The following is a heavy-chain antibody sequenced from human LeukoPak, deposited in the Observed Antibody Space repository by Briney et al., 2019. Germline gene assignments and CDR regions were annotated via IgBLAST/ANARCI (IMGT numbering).Heavy chain of an antibody. CDR1: GGSISSYY. CDR2: IYYSGST. V-gene: IGHV4-59*01. Sequence: SETLSITCTVSGGSISSYYWSWIRQPPGKGLEWIGYIYYSGSTNYNPSLKSRVTISVDTSKNQFSLKLSSVTAADTAVYYCARGPDILTGHYFYFDYWGQGTLVTVSS. CDR3: ARGPDILTGHYFYFDY. D-gene: IGHD3-9*01. J-gene: IGHJ4*02.